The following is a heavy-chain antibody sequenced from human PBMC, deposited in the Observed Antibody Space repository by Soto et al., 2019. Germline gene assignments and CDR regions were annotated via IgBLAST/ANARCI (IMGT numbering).Heavy chain of an antibody. J-gene: IGHJ4*02. Sequence: QVQLVQSGAEVKKPGASVKVSCKASGYTFTSYGISWVRQAPGQGLEWMGWISAYNGNTNYAQKLPGRVTMATDTTTTTAYRLPRSLLSDAMGVSYCATAPAVLDDWAQGPPVTVTS. D-gene: IGHD6-13*01. CDR3: ATAPAVLDD. V-gene: IGHV1-18*03. CDR2: ISAYNGNT. CDR1: GYTFTSYG.